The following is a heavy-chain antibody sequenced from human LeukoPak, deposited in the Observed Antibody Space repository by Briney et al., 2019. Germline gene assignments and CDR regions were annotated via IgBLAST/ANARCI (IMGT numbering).Heavy chain of an antibody. V-gene: IGHV1-18*04. CDR3: ARGEFYYDL. J-gene: IGHJ4*02. Sequence: ASVKVSCKPSGYIFTSNSITWVRQASGQQLEWMGWISTFNGYTKYAQNLQGRITTTRDTSTRTVYLEMRNLRSDDTAVYFCARGEFYYDLWGQGTLVTVSS. D-gene: IGHD3-16*01. CDR2: ISTFNGYT. CDR1: GYIFTSNS.